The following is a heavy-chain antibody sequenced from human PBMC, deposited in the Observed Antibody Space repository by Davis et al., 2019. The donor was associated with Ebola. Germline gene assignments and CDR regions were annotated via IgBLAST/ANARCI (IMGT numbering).Heavy chain of an antibody. CDR3: AGGRIAAAGTRYYYGMDV. D-gene: IGHD6-13*01. J-gene: IGHJ6*02. CDR1: GGTFSSYT. V-gene: IGHV1-69*02. Sequence: AASVKVSCKASGGTFSSYTISWVRQAPGQGLEWMGRIIPLLGIANYAQKFQGRVTITADKSTSTAYMELSSLRSEDTAVYYCAGGRIAAAGTRYYYGMDVWGQGTTVTVSS. CDR2: IIPLLGIA.